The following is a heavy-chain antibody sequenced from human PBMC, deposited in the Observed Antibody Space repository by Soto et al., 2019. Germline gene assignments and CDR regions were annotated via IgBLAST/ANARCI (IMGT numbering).Heavy chain of an antibody. CDR2: IYHSGST. CDR1: GGSISSSNW. V-gene: IGHV4-4*02. CDR3: ARGLPFYYGSGPYDS. D-gene: IGHD3-10*01. Sequence: XETLSLTCSVSGGSISSSNWWSWVRQPPGKGLEWIGEIYHSGSTNYNPSLKSRVTISVDKSKNQFPLKLSSVTAADTAVYYCARGLPFYYGSGPYDSWGQGTLVTVSS. J-gene: IGHJ4*02.